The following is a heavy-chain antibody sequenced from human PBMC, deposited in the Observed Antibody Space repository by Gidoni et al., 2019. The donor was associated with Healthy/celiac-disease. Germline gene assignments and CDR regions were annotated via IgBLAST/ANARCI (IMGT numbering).Heavy chain of an antibody. Sequence: QVQLVASGGGLVKPGGSLRLSCAASGFTFSDYYLSWIRQAPGKGLEWVSYISSSGSTIYYADSVKGRFTISRDNAKNSLYLQMNSLRAEDTAVYYCARRRYYDSSGYSTLHAFDIWGQGTMVTVSS. CDR1: GFTFSDYY. J-gene: IGHJ3*02. CDR3: ARRRYYDSSGYSTLHAFDI. D-gene: IGHD3-22*01. CDR2: ISSSGSTI. V-gene: IGHV3-11*01.